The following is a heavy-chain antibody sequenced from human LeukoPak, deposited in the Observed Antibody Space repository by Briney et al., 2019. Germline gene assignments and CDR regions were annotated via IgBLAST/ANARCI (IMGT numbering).Heavy chain of an antibody. D-gene: IGHD3-22*01. V-gene: IGHV1-46*01. Sequence: ASVKVSCKASGYTFTIYYMHWARQAPGQGLEWVGILDPSGGTTSYAQKFQGRVTMTRDMSTSTVYMELSSLRSEDTAVYYCARDPYYYDSSSSGPFDYWGQGTLVTVSS. J-gene: IGHJ4*02. CDR2: LDPSGGTT. CDR1: GYTFTIYY. CDR3: ARDPYYYDSSSSGPFDY.